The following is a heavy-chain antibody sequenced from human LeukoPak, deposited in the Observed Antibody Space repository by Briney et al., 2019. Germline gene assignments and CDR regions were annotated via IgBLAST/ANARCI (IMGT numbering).Heavy chain of an antibody. D-gene: IGHD6-13*01. CDR3: ARRQQLADGGHAFDI. J-gene: IGHJ3*02. Sequence: PSETLSLTCSVSGASIRDYYWGWIRQPPGKGLEGIGHIFYSRVTNYNPSLTSRVTISLDTYKSQVSLKLTSLTAADTALYYCARRQQLADGGHAFDIWGQGTMVTVSS. CDR2: IFYSRVT. V-gene: IGHV4-59*01. CDR1: GASIRDYY.